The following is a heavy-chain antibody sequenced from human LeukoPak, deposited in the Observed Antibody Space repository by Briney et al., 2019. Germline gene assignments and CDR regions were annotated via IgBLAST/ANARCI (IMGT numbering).Heavy chain of an antibody. Sequence: SETLSLTCTVSGGSISSSSYYWGWIRQPPGKGLEWIGSIYYSGSTYYNPSLKSRVTISVDTSKNQFSLKLSPVTAADTAVYYCASEWQQLDYWGQGTLVTVSS. D-gene: IGHD6-13*01. CDR1: GGSISSSSYY. CDR2: IYYSGST. V-gene: IGHV4-39*07. J-gene: IGHJ4*02. CDR3: ASEWQQLDY.